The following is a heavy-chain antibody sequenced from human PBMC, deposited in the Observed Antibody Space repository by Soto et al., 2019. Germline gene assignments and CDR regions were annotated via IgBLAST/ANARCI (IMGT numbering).Heavy chain of an antibody. Sequence: ASVKVSCKASGYTFTSYAMHWVRQAPGQRLEWMGWINAGNGNTKYSQKFQGRVTITRDTSASTAYMELSSLRSEDTAVYYCARLVGYYAPLDVWGQGTTVTVAS. D-gene: IGHD3-3*01. V-gene: IGHV1-3*01. CDR3: ARLVGYYAPLDV. J-gene: IGHJ6*02. CDR1: GYTFTSYA. CDR2: INAGNGNT.